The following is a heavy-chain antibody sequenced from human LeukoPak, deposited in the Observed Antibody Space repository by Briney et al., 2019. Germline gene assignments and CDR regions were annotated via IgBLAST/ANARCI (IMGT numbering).Heavy chain of an antibody. CDR2: IWDDGSNQ. Sequence: GGSLRLSCAASGFTFSIYGMHWVRQAPGKGLEWVAVIWDDGSNQKYADSVKGRFTISRDNSKNTLYLQMNSLRAEDTAVYYCARGRGSSWYFDYWGQGTLVTVSS. CDR3: ARGRGSSWYFDY. D-gene: IGHD6-13*01. J-gene: IGHJ4*02. V-gene: IGHV3-33*01. CDR1: GFTFSIYG.